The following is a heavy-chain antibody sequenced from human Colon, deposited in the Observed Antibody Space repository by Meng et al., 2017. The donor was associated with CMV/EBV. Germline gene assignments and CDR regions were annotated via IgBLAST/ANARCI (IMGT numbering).Heavy chain of an antibody. Sequence: SETLSLTCTVSGGSISSGDYYWSWIRQPPGKGLEWIGYIYYSGSTYHNPSLKSRVTISVDTSKNQFSLKLSSVTAADTAVYYCARGAQVIQRIFDYWGQGTLVTVSS. CDR2: IYYSGST. CDR3: ARGAQVIQRIFDY. CDR1: GGSISSGDYY. J-gene: IGHJ4*02. V-gene: IGHV4-30-4*08. D-gene: IGHD2-21*01.